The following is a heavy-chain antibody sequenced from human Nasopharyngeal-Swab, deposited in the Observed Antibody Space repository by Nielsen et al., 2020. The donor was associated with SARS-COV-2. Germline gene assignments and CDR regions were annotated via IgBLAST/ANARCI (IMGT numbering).Heavy chain of an antibody. CDR3: ARDPPEKISSSWYRYYYYGMDV. Sequence: GESLKISCAASGFTFSSYSMNWVRQAPGKGLEWVSSISSSSSYIYYADSVRGRFTIPRDNAKNSLYLQMNSLRAEDTAVYYCARDPPEKISSSWYRYYYYGMDVWGQGTTVTVSS. D-gene: IGHD6-13*01. CDR2: ISSSSSYI. CDR1: GFTFSSYS. J-gene: IGHJ6*02. V-gene: IGHV3-21*01.